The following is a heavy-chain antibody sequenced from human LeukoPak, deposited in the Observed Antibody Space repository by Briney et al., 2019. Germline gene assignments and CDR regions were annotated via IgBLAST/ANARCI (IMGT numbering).Heavy chain of an antibody. V-gene: IGHV4-59*08. J-gene: IGHJ6*03. CDR1: GGSVDTFY. CDR3: ARGGAAAGSPAHYYYYMDV. D-gene: IGHD6-13*01. Sequence: SETLSLTCSVSGGSVDTFYWTWIRQPPGKGLDWLGHVYYTGSTNYNSSLQDRISISIDMSKNQFSLKLSSVTAADTAVYYCARGGAAAGSPAHYYYYMDVWGKGTTVTVSS. CDR2: VYYTGST.